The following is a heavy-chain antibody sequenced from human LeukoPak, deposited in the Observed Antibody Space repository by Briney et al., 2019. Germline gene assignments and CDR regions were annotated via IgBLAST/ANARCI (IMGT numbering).Heavy chain of an antibody. V-gene: IGHV3-30*03. CDR1: GFTFSSYG. CDR3: ARDHQDYYGSGSLTY. J-gene: IGHJ4*02. Sequence: PGGSLRLSCAASGFTFSSYGMHWVRQAPGKGLEWVAVISYDGSNKYYADSVKGRFTISRDNSKNTLYLQMNSLRAEDTAVYYCARDHQDYYGSGSLTYWGQGTLVTVSS. CDR2: ISYDGSNK. D-gene: IGHD3-10*01.